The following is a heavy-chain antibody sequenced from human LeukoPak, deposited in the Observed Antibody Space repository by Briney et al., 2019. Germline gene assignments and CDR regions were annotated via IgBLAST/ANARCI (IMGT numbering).Heavy chain of an antibody. D-gene: IGHD3-22*01. CDR1: GFTVSGNY. V-gene: IGHV3-11*04. J-gene: IGHJ4*02. Sequence: GGSLRLSCAVSGFTVSGNYMNWVRQAPGKGLEWVSYISSSGSTIYYADSVKGRFTISRDNAKNSLYLQMNSLRAEDTAVYYCARETEYYYDSSGPSQFDYWGQGTLVTVSS. CDR2: ISSSGSTI. CDR3: ARETEYYYDSSGPSQFDY.